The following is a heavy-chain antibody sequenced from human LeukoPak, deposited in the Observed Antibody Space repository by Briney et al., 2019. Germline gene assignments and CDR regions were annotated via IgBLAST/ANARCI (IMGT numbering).Heavy chain of an antibody. CDR1: GGIFSSYA. D-gene: IGHD2-2*01. CDR3: ARGAYCSSTSCSYWYFDL. CDR2: IIPIFGTA. V-gene: IGHV1-69*05. Sequence: SVKVSCKASGGIFSSYAISWVRQAPGQGLEWMGGIIPIFGTANYAQKFQGRVTITTDESTSTAYMELSSLRSEDTAVYYCARGAYCSSTSCSYWYFDLWGRGTLVTVSS. J-gene: IGHJ2*01.